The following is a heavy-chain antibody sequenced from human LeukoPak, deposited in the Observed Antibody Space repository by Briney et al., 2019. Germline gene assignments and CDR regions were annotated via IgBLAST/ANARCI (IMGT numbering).Heavy chain of an antibody. CDR1: GSTFTSYG. Sequence: APGRASCKPSGSTFTSYGISWVRQAPGPRGGGMGWISAYNGNTNYAEKLQGSLTMTTDTSTSTAYMELRSLRADGTAVYYCARDRLGSSWYYYYYGMDVWGQGTTVTVSS. J-gene: IGHJ6*02. CDR2: ISAYNGNT. CDR3: ARDRLGSSWYYYYYGMDV. D-gene: IGHD6-13*01. V-gene: IGHV1-18*01.